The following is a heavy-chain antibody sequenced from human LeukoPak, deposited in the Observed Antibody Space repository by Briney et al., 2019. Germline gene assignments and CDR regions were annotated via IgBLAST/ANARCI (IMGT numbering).Heavy chain of an antibody. D-gene: IGHD3-22*01. CDR2: INHSGST. J-gene: IGHJ4*02. CDR1: GGSFSGYY. V-gene: IGHV4-34*01. Sequence: SETLSLTCAVYGGSFSGYYWSWIRQPPGKGLEWIGEINHSGSTNYNPSLKSRVTISVDTSKNQFSLKLSSVTAADTAVYYCACSGYYYYFDYWGQGTLVTVSS. CDR3: ACSGYYYYFDY.